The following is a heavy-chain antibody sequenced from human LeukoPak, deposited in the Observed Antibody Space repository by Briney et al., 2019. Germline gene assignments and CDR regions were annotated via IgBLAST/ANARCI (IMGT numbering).Heavy chain of an antibody. V-gene: IGHV4-61*02. CDR1: GGSISSGSYY. CDR3: ARGSYVPYYGSGGDYFDY. D-gene: IGHD3-10*01. Sequence: SQTLSLTCTVSGGSISSGSYYWSWIRQPAGKGLEWIGRIYTSGSTYYNPSLKSRVTISVDTSKNQFSLKLSSVTAADTAVYYCARGSYVPYYGSGGDYFDYWGQGTLVTVSS. J-gene: IGHJ4*02. CDR2: IYTSGST.